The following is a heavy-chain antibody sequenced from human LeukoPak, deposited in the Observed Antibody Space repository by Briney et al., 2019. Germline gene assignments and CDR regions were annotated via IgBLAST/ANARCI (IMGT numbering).Heavy chain of an antibody. Sequence: ASVKVSCKASGGTFSSYAINWVRQAPGQGLEWVGGIIPIFGTANYAQKFQGRVTIPTDESTSTAYMELSSLRSEDTAVYYWARDRDYDFWSGFSDSYMDVWGKGTTVTVSS. CDR1: GGTFSSYA. D-gene: IGHD3-3*01. V-gene: IGHV1-69*05. J-gene: IGHJ6*03. CDR2: IIPIFGTA. CDR3: ARDRDYDFWSGFSDSYMDV.